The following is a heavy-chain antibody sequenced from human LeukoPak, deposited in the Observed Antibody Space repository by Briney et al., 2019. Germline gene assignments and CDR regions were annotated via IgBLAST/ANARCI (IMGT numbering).Heavy chain of an antibody. J-gene: IGHJ4*02. CDR2: IYYSGST. Sequence: PLQTLSLTCTVSGGSISSGGYYWSWIRQHPGKGLEWIGYIYYSGSTYYNPSLKSRVTISVDTSKNQFSLKLSSVTAADTAVYYCARTDVWGSYCDYWGQGTLVTVSS. CDR3: ARTDVWGSYCDY. CDR1: GGSISSGGYY. D-gene: IGHD3-16*01. V-gene: IGHV4-31*03.